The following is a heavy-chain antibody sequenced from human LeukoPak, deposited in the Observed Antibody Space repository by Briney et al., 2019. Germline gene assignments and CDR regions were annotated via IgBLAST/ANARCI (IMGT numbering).Heavy chain of an antibody. V-gene: IGHV3-23*01. CDR2: LSGSGDST. CDR3: AKEVWSAMYYFDF. D-gene: IGHD2-2*01. CDR1: GFTFSNYA. Sequence: GGSLRLSCAASGFTFSNYAMNWVRQAPGKGLEWVSTLSGSGDSTYYADSVKGRFTISRDNSKNTLFLQMNSMRAEDTAVYYCAKEVWSAMYYFDFWGQGTLVTVSS. J-gene: IGHJ4*02.